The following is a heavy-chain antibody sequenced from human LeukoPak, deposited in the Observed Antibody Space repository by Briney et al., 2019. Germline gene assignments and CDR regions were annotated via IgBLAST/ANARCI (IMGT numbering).Heavy chain of an antibody. Sequence: NPGGSLRLSCAASGFTFSNAWMSWVRQAPGKGLEWVGRIKSKTDGGTTDYAAPVKGRFTISRDDSKSTVYLQMNSLKTDDTAVYYCTTRYNSGKDVFDVWGQGTMVTVSS. CDR1: GFTFSNAW. CDR3: TTRYNSGKDVFDV. V-gene: IGHV3-15*01. CDR2: IKSKTDGGTT. D-gene: IGHD6-19*01. J-gene: IGHJ3*01.